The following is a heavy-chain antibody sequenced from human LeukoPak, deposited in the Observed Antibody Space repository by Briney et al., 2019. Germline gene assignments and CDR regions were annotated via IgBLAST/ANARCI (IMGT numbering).Heavy chain of an antibody. CDR3: ARVGSRGGYNFYY. CDR1: GFTVSSNY. D-gene: IGHD5-12*01. V-gene: IGHV3-53*04. Sequence: GGSLRLSCAASGFTVSSNYMSWVRQAPGKGLEWASVIYSGGSTYYADSVKGRFTISRHNSKNTLYLQMNSLRAEDTAVYYCARVGSRGGYNFYYWGRGTLVTVSS. J-gene: IGHJ4*02. CDR2: IYSGGST.